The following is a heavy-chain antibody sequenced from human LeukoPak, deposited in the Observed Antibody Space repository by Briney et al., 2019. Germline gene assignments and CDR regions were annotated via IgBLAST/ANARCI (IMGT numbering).Heavy chain of an antibody. Sequence: GGSLRLSCAASGFTFSSYWMHWVRHAPGKGLVWVSRIYIDGSSTSYADSVKGRFTISRDNAKNTLYLQMNSLRDEDTAVYYCARGLDGSFDYWGLGTLVTVPS. V-gene: IGHV3-74*01. CDR2: IYIDGSST. CDR1: GFTFSSYW. J-gene: IGHJ4*02. CDR3: ARGLDGSFDY. D-gene: IGHD1-14*01.